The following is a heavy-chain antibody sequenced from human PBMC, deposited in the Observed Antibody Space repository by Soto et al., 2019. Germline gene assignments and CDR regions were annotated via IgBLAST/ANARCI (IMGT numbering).Heavy chain of an antibody. J-gene: IGHJ6*02. CDR2: ISAYNGNT. V-gene: IGHV1-18*01. CDR3: ARLNDYGDSLVGDHYYYYGMDV. CDR1: GYTFTSYG. D-gene: IGHD4-17*01. Sequence: ASVKVSCKASGYTFTSYGISWVRQAPGQGLEWMGWISAYNGNTNYAQKLQGRVTMTTDTSTSTAYMELRSLRSDDTAVYYCARLNDYGDSLVGDHYYYYGMDVWGQGTTVTVSS.